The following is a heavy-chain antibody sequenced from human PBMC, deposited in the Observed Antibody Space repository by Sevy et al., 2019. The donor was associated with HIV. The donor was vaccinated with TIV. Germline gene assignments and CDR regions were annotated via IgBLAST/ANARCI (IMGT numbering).Heavy chain of an antibody. V-gene: IGHV3-23*01. J-gene: IGHJ4*02. D-gene: IGHD3-3*01. CDR3: AKVSPYYSDTYYDFWSGYYPYYFDY. CDR2: ISGSGGST. CDR1: GFTFSSYA. Sequence: GWSLRLSCAASGFTFSSYAMSWVRQAPGKGLEWVSAISGSGGSTYYADSVKGRFTISRDNSKNTLYLQMNSLRAEDTAVYYCAKVSPYYSDTYYDFWSGYYPYYFDYWGQGTLVTVSS.